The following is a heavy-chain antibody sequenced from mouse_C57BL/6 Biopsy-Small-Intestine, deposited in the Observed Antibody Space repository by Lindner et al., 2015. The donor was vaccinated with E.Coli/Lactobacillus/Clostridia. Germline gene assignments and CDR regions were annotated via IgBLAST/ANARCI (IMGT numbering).Heavy chain of an antibody. CDR1: GYSFTSYY. CDR3: AGWLRDAMDY. V-gene: IGHV1-66*01. Sequence: VQLQESGPELVKPGASVKISCKASGYSFTSYYIHWVKQRPGQGLEWIGWIYPGSGNTKYNEKFKGKATLTADTSSSTAYMQLSSLTSEDSAVYYCAGWLRDAMDYWGQGTSVTVSS. CDR2: IYPGSGNT. J-gene: IGHJ4*01. D-gene: IGHD1-2*01.